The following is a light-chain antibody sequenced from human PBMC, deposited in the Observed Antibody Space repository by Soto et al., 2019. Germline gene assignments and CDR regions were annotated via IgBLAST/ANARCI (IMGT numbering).Light chain of an antibody. V-gene: IGLV2-14*03. CDR3: SPYTSSTTYV. Sequence: QSVLTQPASVSGSPGQSIAISCTGTSSDVGGYNYVSWYQQHPGKAPKLMIYDVTNRPSGVSNRFPGSKSGNTASLTISGLQAEDEADYYCSPYTSSTTYVFGTGTKVTVL. J-gene: IGLJ1*01. CDR1: SSDVGGYNY. CDR2: DVT.